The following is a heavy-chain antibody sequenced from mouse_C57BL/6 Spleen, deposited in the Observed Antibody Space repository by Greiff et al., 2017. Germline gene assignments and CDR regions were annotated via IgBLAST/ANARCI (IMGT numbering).Heavy chain of an antibody. J-gene: IGHJ2*01. D-gene: IGHD1-1*01. Sequence: QVQLQQPGAELVRPGPSVKLSCKASGYTFTSYWMHWVKQRPGQGLEWIGVIDPSDSYTNYNQKFKGKATLTVDTSSSTAYMQLSSLTSEDSAVYYCARDYYGSSHYFDYWGQGTTLTVSS. CDR2: IDPSDSYT. V-gene: IGHV1-59*01. CDR1: GYTFTSYW. CDR3: ARDYYGSSHYFDY.